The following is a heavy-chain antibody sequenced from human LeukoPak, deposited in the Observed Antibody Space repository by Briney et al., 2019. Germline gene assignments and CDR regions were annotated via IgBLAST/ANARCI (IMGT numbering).Heavy chain of an antibody. CDR2: MSASSGNT. CDR1: GYTFTNYD. Sequence: ASVKVSCKASGYTFTNYDINWVRQATGQGLEWVGWMSASSGNTGYAQKFQGRVSMTRATSISTAYLELSSLTFEDTAVYYCARTPPKGDIDYWGQGTLVTVSS. J-gene: IGHJ4*02. V-gene: IGHV1-8*01. CDR3: ARTPPKGDIDY. D-gene: IGHD2-21*02.